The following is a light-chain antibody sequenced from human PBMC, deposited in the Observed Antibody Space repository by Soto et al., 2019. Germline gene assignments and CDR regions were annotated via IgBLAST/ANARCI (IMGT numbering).Light chain of an antibody. CDR3: QQYDYNPFT. CDR1: QDVSNY. Sequence: DTQLTQSPSSLSASVGDRVTITCQASQDVSNYLRWFQQKPGKAPRLLIYDASNLETGAPSRFTGSGSVTDFTFTITSLHPQDIPTYSCQQYDYNPFTFGPGTKVD. CDR2: DAS. J-gene: IGKJ3*01. V-gene: IGKV1-33*01.